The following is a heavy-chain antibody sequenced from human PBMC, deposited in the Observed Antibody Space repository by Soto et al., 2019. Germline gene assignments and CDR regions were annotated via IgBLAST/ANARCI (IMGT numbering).Heavy chain of an antibody. Sequence: ASVKVSCKAGGYSFTSYGISWVRQAPGQALEWMGWVSAYNGNTNYAQKLQGRVTMTTDTSTSTAYMELRSLRSDDTAVYYCARDVSMVRGVLYYYYGMDVWGQGTTVTVSS. CDR1: GYSFTSYG. CDR3: ARDVSMVRGVLYYYYGMDV. V-gene: IGHV1-18*04. CDR2: VSAYNGNT. J-gene: IGHJ6*02. D-gene: IGHD3-10*01.